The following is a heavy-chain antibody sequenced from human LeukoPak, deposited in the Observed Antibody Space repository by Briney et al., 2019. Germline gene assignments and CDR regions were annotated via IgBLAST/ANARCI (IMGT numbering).Heavy chain of an antibody. J-gene: IGHJ4*02. CDR3: VRDRFYSNYFDY. V-gene: IGHV4-61*02. CDR2: IYTSGST. Sequence: SETLSLTCTVSGGSISSGSYYWSWIRQPAGKGLEWIGRIYTSGSTNYNPSLKSRVTISVDTSKNQFSLKLSSVTAADTAVYYCVRDRFYSNYFDYWGQGTLVTVSS. D-gene: IGHD4-11*01. CDR1: GGSISSGSYY.